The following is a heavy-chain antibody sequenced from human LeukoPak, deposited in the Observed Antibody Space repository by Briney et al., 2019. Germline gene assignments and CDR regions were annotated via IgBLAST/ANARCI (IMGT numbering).Heavy chain of an antibody. V-gene: IGHV1-46*01. Sequence: ASVTVSCKASGYTFTSYYMHWVRQAPGQGLEWMGIINPSGGSTSYAQKFQGRVTMTRDTSTSTVYMELSSLRSEDTAVYYCARGMVRGVIIKPYYYYGMDVWGKGTTVTASS. D-gene: IGHD3-10*01. CDR2: INPSGGST. CDR1: GYTFTSYY. J-gene: IGHJ6*04. CDR3: ARGMVRGVIIKPYYYYGMDV.